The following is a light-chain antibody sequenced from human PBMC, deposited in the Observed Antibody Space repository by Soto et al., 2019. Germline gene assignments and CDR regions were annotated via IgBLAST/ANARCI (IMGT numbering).Light chain of an antibody. J-gene: IGKJ1*01. Sequence: EIVMTQSPATLSVSPGERATLSCRASQSVSSNLAWYQQKPGQAPRLLIYGASTRATGIPARFSGSGSGTEVTLTLSSLQSEDFAVYYCQQYNNWPLRTFGQGTKVEIK. CDR3: QQYNNWPLRT. CDR2: GAS. V-gene: IGKV3-15*01. CDR1: QSVSSN.